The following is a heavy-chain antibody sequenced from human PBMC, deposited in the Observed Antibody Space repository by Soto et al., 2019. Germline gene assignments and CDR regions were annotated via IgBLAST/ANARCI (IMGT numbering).Heavy chain of an antibody. Sequence: GASVKVSCKASGYTFTSYVSSWVRQAPGQGLEWMGWISAYNGNTNYAQKLQGRVTMTTDTSTSTAYMELRSLRSDDTAVYYCARGTVIVVPAAIQMSSATHYYYGMDVWG. CDR1: GYTFTSYV. CDR3: ARGTVIVVPAAIQMSSATHYYYGMDV. V-gene: IGHV1-18*01. D-gene: IGHD2-2*01. J-gene: IGHJ6*02. CDR2: ISAYNGNT.